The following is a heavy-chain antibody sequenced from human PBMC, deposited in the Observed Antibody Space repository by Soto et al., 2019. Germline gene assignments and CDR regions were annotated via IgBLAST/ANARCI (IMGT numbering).Heavy chain of an antibody. Sequence: GSLRLSCAASGFTFSNAWMSWVRQAPGKGLEWVGRIKSKTDGGTTDYAAPVKGRFTISRDDSKNTLYLQMNSLKTEDTAVYYCTTEYSSSRGVTYWGQGTLVTVSS. J-gene: IGHJ4*02. CDR3: TTEYSSSRGVTY. V-gene: IGHV3-15*01. CDR2: IKSKTDGGTT. D-gene: IGHD6-6*01. CDR1: GFTFSNAW.